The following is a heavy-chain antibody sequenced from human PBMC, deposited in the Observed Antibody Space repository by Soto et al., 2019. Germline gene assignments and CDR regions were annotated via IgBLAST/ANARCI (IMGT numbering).Heavy chain of an antibody. CDR1: GYGFTTYG. J-gene: IGHJ4*02. CDR2: ISAHNGNT. D-gene: IGHD1-1*01. Sequence: QVHLVQSGAEVKKPGASVEVSCKGSGYGFTTYGITWVRQAPGQGLEWMAWISAHNGNTNYAQKLQGRVTVTRDTSTSTAYMELRSLRSDDTAVYYCAGGRYGDYLGQGALVAVSS. CDR3: AGGRYGDY. V-gene: IGHV1-18*01.